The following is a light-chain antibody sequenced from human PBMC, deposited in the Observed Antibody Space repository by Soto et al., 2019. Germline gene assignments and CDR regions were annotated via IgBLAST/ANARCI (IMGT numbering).Light chain of an antibody. CDR1: QSISSW. J-gene: IGKJ1*01. Sequence: DIQMTQSPSTLSASVRDRVTITCRASQSISSWLAWYQQKAGKAPKLLIYKASSLESGVPSRFSGSGSGTEFTLTISSLQPDDFATYYCQQYNSDLWTFGQGTKVEIK. CDR3: QQYNSDLWT. CDR2: KAS. V-gene: IGKV1-5*03.